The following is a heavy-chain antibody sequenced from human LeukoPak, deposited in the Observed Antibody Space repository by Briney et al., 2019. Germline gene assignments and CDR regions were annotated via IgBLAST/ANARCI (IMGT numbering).Heavy chain of an antibody. CDR3: ARQKTGYSSSWSQVKYFDY. J-gene: IGHJ4*02. V-gene: IGHV4-34*01. CDR1: GGSFSGYY. CDR2: INHSGST. Sequence: SETLSLTCAVYGGSFSGYYWSWIRQPPGKGLEWIGEINHSGSTNYNPSLKSRVTISVDTSKNQFSLKLSSVTAADTVVYYCARQKTGYSSSWSQVKYFDYWGQGTLVTVSS. D-gene: IGHD6-13*01.